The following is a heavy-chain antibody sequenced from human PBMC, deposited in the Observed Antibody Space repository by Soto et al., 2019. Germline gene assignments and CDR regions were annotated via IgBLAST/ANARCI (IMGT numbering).Heavy chain of an antibody. CDR3: ARETSQNVYSHYGMDV. CDR1: GGSFSGFY. J-gene: IGHJ6*02. V-gene: IGHV4-34*02. CDR2: INDSGTT. Sequence: QVQLEQWGVGLLKRSETLSLTCAIYGGSFSGFYWSWIRQPPGKGLEWIGEINDSGTTNYNPSLKSRVTISADTSKTHFSLRLTSVTAADTAVYYCARETSQNVYSHYGMDVWGQGTTVTVSS.